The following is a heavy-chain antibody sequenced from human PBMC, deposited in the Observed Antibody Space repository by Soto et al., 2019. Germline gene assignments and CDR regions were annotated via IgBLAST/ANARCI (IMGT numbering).Heavy chain of an antibody. D-gene: IGHD4-17*01. V-gene: IGHV4-59*01. CDR1: GGSISSYY. CDR3: AREGDYPAFDI. Sequence: PSETLSLTCTVSGGSISSYYWSWIRQPPGKGLEWIGYIYYSGSTNYNPSLKSRVTISVDTSKNQFSLKLSSVTAADTAVYYCAREGDYPAFDIWGQRTMVTVSS. J-gene: IGHJ3*02. CDR2: IYYSGST.